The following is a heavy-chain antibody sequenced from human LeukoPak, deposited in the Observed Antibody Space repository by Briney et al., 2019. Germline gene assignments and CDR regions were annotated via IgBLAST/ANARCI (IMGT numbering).Heavy chain of an antibody. D-gene: IGHD1-26*01. CDR3: ARISGSYLGADY. V-gene: IGHV4-59*01. J-gene: IGHJ4*02. CDR1: GGSISSYY. CDR2: IYYSGST. Sequence: PSETLSLTCTVSGGSISSYYWSWIRQPPGKGLEWNGYIYYSGSTNYNPSLKSRVTISVDTSKNQFSLKLSSVTAADTAVYYCARISGSYLGADYWGQGTLVTVSS.